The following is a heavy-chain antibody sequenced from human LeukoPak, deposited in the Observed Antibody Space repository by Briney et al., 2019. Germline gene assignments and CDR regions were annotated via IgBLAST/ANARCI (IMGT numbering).Heavy chain of an antibody. CDR3: ARGYLAGLAY. CDR1: GFTFPNYA. CDR2: IGDSGGST. V-gene: IGHV3-23*01. J-gene: IGHJ4*02. Sequence: GGSLRLSCAASGFTFPNYAMTWVRQAPGKGLEWVSAIGDSGGSTFYADSVKGRFTISRDNSKNTLYLQMNSLRAEDTAMYYCARGYLAGLAYWGQGTLVTVSS. D-gene: IGHD6-19*01.